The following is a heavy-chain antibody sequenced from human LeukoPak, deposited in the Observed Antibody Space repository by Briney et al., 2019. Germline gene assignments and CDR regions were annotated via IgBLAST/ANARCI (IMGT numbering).Heavy chain of an antibody. CDR2: ISSSSSYI. CDR1: GFSFSFYR. J-gene: IGHJ5*02. V-gene: IGHV3-21*04. D-gene: IGHD4-17*01. Sequence: SGGSLRLSCAASGFSFSFYRMDWVRQAPGKGLEWVSSISSSSSYIYYADSAKGRFTISRDNAENSLYLQMNSLRAEDTALYYCAKDSYGDYDSYGGWFDPWGQGTLVTVSS. CDR3: AKDSYGDYDSYGGWFDP.